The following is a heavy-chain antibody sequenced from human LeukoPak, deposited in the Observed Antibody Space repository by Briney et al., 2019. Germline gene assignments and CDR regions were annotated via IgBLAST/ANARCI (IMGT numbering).Heavy chain of an antibody. CDR1: GYSISSGYY. CDR2: IYHSGST. Sequence: SETLSLTCTVSGYSISSGYYWGWIRQPPGKGLEWIGSIYHSGSTYYNPSLKSRVTISVDTSKNQFSLKLSSVTAADTAVYYCASGGSNWYYYMDVWGKGTTVTISS. J-gene: IGHJ6*03. V-gene: IGHV4-38-2*02. CDR3: ASGGSNWYYYMDV. D-gene: IGHD6-13*01.